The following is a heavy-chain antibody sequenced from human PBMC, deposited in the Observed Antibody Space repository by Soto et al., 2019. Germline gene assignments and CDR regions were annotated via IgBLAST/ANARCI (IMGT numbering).Heavy chain of an antibody. J-gene: IGHJ5*02. CDR1: GGSISSGDYY. CDR2: IYYSGST. V-gene: IGHV4-61*08. D-gene: IGHD3-22*01. CDR3: ARGYYDSSGPNWFDP. Sequence: SETLSLTCTVSGGSISSGDYYWSWIRQPPGKGLEWIGYIYYSGSTYYNPSLKSRVTISVNTSKNQFSLKLSSVTAADTAVYYCARGYYDSSGPNWFDPWGQGTLVTVSS.